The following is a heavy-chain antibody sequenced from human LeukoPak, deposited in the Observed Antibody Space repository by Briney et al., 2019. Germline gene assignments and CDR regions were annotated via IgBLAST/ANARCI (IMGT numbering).Heavy chain of an antibody. CDR2: ISGSGGSS. CDR3: AKVWWELPRPHFDY. J-gene: IGHJ4*02. Sequence: PGGSLRLSCAASGFTFSSYAMSWVRQAPGKGLEWVSAISGSGGSSYYADSVKGRFTISRDNSKNTLYLQMNSLRAEDTAVYYCAKVWWELPRPHFDYWGQGTLVTVSS. V-gene: IGHV3-23*01. CDR1: GFTFSSYA. D-gene: IGHD1-26*01.